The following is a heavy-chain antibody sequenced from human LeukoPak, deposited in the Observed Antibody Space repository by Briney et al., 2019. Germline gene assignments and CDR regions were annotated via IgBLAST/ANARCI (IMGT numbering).Heavy chain of an antibody. V-gene: IGHV1-8*01. CDR3: ARARRDGYNIYFDY. D-gene: IGHD5-24*01. CDR1: GYTFTSYD. CDR2: MNPNSGNT. Sequence: ASVKVSCKASGYTFTSYDINWVRQATGQGLEWMGWMNPNSGNTGYAQKFQGRVTMTRNTSISTAYMELSSLRSEDTAVYYCARARRDGYNIYFDYWGQGTLVTVSS. J-gene: IGHJ4*02.